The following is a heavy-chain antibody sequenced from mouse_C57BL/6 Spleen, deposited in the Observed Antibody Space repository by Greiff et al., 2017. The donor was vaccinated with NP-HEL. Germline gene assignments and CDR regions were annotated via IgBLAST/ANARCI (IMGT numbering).Heavy chain of an antibody. Sequence: QVQLQQSGAELVRPGASVTLSCKASGYTFTDYEMHWVQQTPVHGLEWIGAIDPETGGTAYNQKFKGKAILTADKSSSTAYMELRSLTSEDSAVYYCTRRRYDYDGNYFDDWGQGTTLTVSS. CDR1: GYTFTDYE. CDR3: TRRRYDYDGNYFDD. D-gene: IGHD2-4*01. CDR2: IDPETGGT. V-gene: IGHV1-15*01. J-gene: IGHJ2*01.